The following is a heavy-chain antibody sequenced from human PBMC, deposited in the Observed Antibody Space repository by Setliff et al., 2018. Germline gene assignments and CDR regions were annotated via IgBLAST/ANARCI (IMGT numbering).Heavy chain of an antibody. V-gene: IGHV4-61*02. J-gene: IGHJ4*02. CDR3: VRWDRRSSWGFDY. CDR1: GASIRSGSAY. CDR2: IYTDGTT. Sequence: SETLSLTCSVSGASIRSGSAYWGWLRQSAGRGLEWLGRIYTDGTTNYSPSLKSRVSISLDTSQSQFSLKLNSMTSADAAVYYCVRWDRRSSWGFDYWGQGTLVTVSS. D-gene: IGHD1-26*01.